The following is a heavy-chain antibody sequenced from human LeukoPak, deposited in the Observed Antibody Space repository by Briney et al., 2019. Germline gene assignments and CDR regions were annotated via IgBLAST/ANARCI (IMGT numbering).Heavy chain of an antibody. CDR3: AEGTIAAGRGFDY. V-gene: IGHV4-59*01. Sequence: SETLSLTCTVSGGSISSYYWSWIRQPPGKGLEWIGYIYYSGSTNYNPSLKSRLTISLDTSKTQFSLKLTSVTAADTAVYYCAEGTIAAGRGFDYWGQGTLVTVSS. D-gene: IGHD6-13*01. CDR2: IYYSGST. CDR1: GGSISSYY. J-gene: IGHJ4*02.